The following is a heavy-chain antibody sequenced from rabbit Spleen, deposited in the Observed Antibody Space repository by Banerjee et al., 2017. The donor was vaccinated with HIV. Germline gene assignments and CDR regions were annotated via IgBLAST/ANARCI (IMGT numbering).Heavy chain of an antibody. CDR3: ARGIPYGYSGDTYPPYAMDL. V-gene: IGHV1S40*01. Sequence: QSVEESGGDLVKPGASLTLTCTASGFSFSSSDYMCWVRQAPGKGLEWISCIAGSSSGFTYSATWAKGRFTCSKTSSTTVTLQVTSLTAADTATYFCARGIPYGYSGDTYPPYAMDLWGPGTLVTVS. CDR2: IAGSSSGFT. CDR1: GFSFSSSDY. D-gene: IGHD6-1*01. J-gene: IGHJ6*01.